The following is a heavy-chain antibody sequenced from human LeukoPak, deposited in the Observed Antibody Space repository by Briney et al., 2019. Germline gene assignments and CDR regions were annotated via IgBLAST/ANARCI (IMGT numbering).Heavy chain of an antibody. CDR2: IYSGGIT. D-gene: IGHD3-22*01. V-gene: IGHV3-66*01. CDR1: GFTVSTNY. CDR3: ARDGYYDSSGCRKHDGFDI. Sequence: PGGSLRPSCAASGFTVSTNYMSWVRQAPGKGLEWVSLIYSGGITQYADSVKGRFTISRDNSKNTLYLQMTSLRAEDTAVYHCARDGYYDSSGCRKHDGFDIWGQGTLVTVSS. J-gene: IGHJ3*02.